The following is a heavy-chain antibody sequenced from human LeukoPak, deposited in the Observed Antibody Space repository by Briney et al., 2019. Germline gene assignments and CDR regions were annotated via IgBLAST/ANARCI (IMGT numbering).Heavy chain of an antibody. D-gene: IGHD6-13*01. CDR2: ISSSSSHI. CDR3: ARDGAAADFDY. V-gene: IGHV3-21*01. Sequence: GGSLRLSCAASGFTFSSYSMNWVRQAPGKGLEWVSSISSSSSHIYYADSVKGRFTISRDNAKNSLYLQMNSLRAEDTAVYYCARDGAAADFDYWGQGTLVTVSS. J-gene: IGHJ4*02. CDR1: GFTFSSYS.